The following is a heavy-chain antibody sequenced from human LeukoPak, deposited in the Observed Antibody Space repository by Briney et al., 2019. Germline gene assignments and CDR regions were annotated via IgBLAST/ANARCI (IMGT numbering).Heavy chain of an antibody. Sequence: SETLSLTCTVSGGSISSYYWSWIRQPPGKGLEWIGYIYYSGSTNYNPSLKSRVTISVDTSKNQFSLKLSSVTSADTAVYYCARPNRYDLYFDYWGQGTLVTVSS. CDR2: IYYSGST. J-gene: IGHJ4*02. D-gene: IGHD5-12*01. V-gene: IGHV4-59*01. CDR1: GGSISSYY. CDR3: ARPNRYDLYFDY.